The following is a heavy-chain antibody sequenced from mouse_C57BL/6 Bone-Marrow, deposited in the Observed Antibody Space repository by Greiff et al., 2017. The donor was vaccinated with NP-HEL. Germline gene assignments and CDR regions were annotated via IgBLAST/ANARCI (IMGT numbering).Heavy chain of an antibody. D-gene: IGHD1-1*01. CDR1: GYTFTDYE. CDR2: IDPETGGT. J-gene: IGHJ2*01. V-gene: IGHV1-15*01. CDR3: TRSLPLYYYGSSYLDY. Sequence: VQLQQSGAELVRPGASVTLSCKASGYTFTDYEMHWVKQTPVHGLEWIGAIDPETGGTAYHQKFKGKSILTADKSSSTAYMELRSLTSEDSAVYYCTRSLPLYYYGSSYLDYWGQGTTLTVSS.